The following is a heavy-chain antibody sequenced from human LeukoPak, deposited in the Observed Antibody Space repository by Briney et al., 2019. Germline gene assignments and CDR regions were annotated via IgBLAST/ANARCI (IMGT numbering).Heavy chain of an antibody. CDR3: ARDLYRDSLPVSWFDP. J-gene: IGHJ5*02. D-gene: IGHD4-11*01. Sequence: ASVKVSCKASGYTFTSYGISWARQAPGQGLEWMGWISDYNGNTNYAQKLQGRVTMTTDTSTSTAYMELRSLRSDDTAAYYCARDLYRDSLPVSWFDPWGQGTLVTVSS. CDR2: ISDYNGNT. V-gene: IGHV1-18*01. CDR1: GYTFTSYG.